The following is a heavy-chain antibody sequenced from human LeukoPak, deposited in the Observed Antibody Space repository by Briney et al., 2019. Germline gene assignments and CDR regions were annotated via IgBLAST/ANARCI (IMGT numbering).Heavy chain of an antibody. CDR3: VKGLYSSSSTFDY. CDR1: GLTFSSYA. D-gene: IGHD6-6*01. Sequence: GGSLRLSCSASGLTFSSYAMHWVRQAPGKGLEYVSAINANGGSTYYADSVKGRFTIFRDNSKNTLYLQMSSLRAEDTAVYYCVKGLYSSSSTFDYWGQGTLVTVSS. V-gene: IGHV3-64D*09. CDR2: INANGGST. J-gene: IGHJ4*02.